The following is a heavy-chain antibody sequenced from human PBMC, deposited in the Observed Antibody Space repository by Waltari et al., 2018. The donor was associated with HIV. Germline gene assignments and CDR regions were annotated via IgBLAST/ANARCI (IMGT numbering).Heavy chain of an antibody. Sequence: QLQLQESGSGLVKPSQTLSLTCAVSGGSISRGGYSWSWIRQPPGKGLEWIGYIYHSGSTYYNPSLKSRVTISVDRSKNQFSLKLSSVTAADTAVYYCARGKESGYYYDSSGYYYYFDYWGQGTLVTVSS. J-gene: IGHJ4*02. CDR3: ARGKESGYYYDSSGYYYYFDY. CDR1: GGSISRGGYS. D-gene: IGHD3-22*01. CDR2: IYHSGST. V-gene: IGHV4-30-2*01.